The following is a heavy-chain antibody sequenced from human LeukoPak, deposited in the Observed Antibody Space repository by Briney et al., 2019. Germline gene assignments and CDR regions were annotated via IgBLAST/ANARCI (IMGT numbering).Heavy chain of an antibody. D-gene: IGHD7-27*01. CDR3: ARDHRWGFDY. J-gene: IGHJ4*02. Sequence: PTGGSLRLSCAASGFTFSTYSINWVRQAPGKGLEWVSYIRSRDRTIYYADSVKGRFTISTDNAENSLYLQMNSLRTEDTAVYYCARDHRWGFDYWGRGTLVTVSS. CDR2: IRSRDRTI. CDR1: GFTFSTYS. V-gene: IGHV3-48*01.